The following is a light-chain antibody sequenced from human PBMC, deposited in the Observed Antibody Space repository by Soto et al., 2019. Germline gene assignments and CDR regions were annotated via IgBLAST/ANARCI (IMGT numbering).Light chain of an antibody. V-gene: IGKV3-20*01. CDR1: QSVSSKY. Sequence: EIVLTQSPGPLSLSPGEIATLSCRDSQSVSSKYLAWYQQKPGQAPRLLIYAASTRATGIPDVFSVSGSGTDFTVAISRLEPEDFAVYYCQQYGRSPPLIFGGGTKVEIK. CDR2: AAS. J-gene: IGKJ4*01. CDR3: QQYGRSPPLI.